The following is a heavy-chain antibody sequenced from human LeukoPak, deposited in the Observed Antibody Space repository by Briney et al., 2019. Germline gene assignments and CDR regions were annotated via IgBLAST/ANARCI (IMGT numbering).Heavy chain of an antibody. J-gene: IGHJ4*02. Sequence: GGSLRLSCAASGFTFSSYAMHWVRQAPGKGLEWVAVISYDGSNKYYADSVKGRFTISRDNSKNTLYLQMNSLRAEDTAVYYCARDDSSGYCPFDYWGQGTLVTVSS. CDR1: GFTFSSYA. D-gene: IGHD3-22*01. CDR3: ARDDSSGYCPFDY. CDR2: ISYDGSNK. V-gene: IGHV3-30-3*01.